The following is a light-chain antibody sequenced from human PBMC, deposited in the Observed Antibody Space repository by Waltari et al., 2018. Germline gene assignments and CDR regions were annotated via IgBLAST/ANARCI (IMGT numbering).Light chain of an antibody. J-gene: IGLJ3*02. Sequence: QSVLTQPPSVSGAPGQGVTISCTGSSSNIGAGYDVHWYHQLPGTAPKLLIHANNKRPSGVPDRFAGSKSGTSAYLAITGLQAEDEADYYCQSYDNDLSGSVFGGGTKLTVL. CDR1: SSNIGAGYD. CDR2: ANN. V-gene: IGLV1-40*01. CDR3: QSYDNDLSGSV.